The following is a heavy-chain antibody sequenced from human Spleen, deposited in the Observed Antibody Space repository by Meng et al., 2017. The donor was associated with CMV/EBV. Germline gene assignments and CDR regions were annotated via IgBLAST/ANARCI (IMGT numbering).Heavy chain of an antibody. CDR3: ARTGGYRSSYGAAPADI. Sequence: GSLRLSCAVYGGSFSGYYWSWIRQPPGKGLEWIGEINHSGSTNYNPSLKSRVTISIHTSKNQFPLRLSSVTAADTAVYYSARTGGYRSSYGAAPADIWGQGTMVTVSS. CDR2: INHSGST. D-gene: IGHD6-6*01. V-gene: IGHV4-34*01. J-gene: IGHJ3*02. CDR1: GGSFSGYY.